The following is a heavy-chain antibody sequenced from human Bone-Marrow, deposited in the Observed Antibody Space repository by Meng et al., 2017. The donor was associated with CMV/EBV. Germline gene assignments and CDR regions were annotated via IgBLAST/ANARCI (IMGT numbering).Heavy chain of an antibody. D-gene: IGHD2-2*02. J-gene: IGHJ6*02. CDR2: IYSGGST. CDR3: ARERVLGYCSSTSCYSRYYGMDV. Sequence: GESLKISCAASGFTVSSNYMSWVRQAPGKGLEWVSVIYSGGSTYYADSVKGRFTISRDNSKNTLYLQMNSLRAEDTAVYYCARERVLGYCSSTSCYSRYYGMDVWGQGPTVTVSS. V-gene: IGHV3-53*01. CDR1: GFTVSSNY.